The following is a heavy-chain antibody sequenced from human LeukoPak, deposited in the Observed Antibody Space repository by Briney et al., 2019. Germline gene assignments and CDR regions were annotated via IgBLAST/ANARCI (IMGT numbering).Heavy chain of an antibody. CDR1: GFTFSSYE. CDR2: ISSSGYTI. D-gene: IGHD3-9*01. J-gene: IGHJ4*02. CDR3: ARVLGDGILTGYYTLDC. Sequence: GGSLRLSCAASGFTFSSYEMNWVRQAPGKGLEWVSYISSSGYTIYSTSSVKGRFTISRDNAKNSLYLQMNSLRAEDTAVYYCARVLGDGILTGYYTLDCWGQGTLVTVSS. V-gene: IGHV3-48*03.